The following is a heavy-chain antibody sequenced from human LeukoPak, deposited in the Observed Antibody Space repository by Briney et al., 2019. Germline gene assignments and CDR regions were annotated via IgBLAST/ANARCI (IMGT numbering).Heavy chain of an antibody. CDR2: INGNGGST. V-gene: IGHV3-23*01. Sequence: PGGFLRLSCAASGFTFSSYAMSWVRQAPGKGLEWVSGINGNGGSTYYADSVKGRFTISRDNSKNTLYLQMNSLRGEDTAVYYCAKDRIAVAGYYFDYWGQGTVVTVSS. J-gene: IGHJ4*02. CDR3: AKDRIAVAGYYFDY. D-gene: IGHD6-19*01. CDR1: GFTFSSYA.